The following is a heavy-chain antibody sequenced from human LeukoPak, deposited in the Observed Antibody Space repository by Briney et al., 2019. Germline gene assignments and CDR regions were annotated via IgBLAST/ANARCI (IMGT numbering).Heavy chain of an antibody. CDR1: GGSISSYY. CDR3: ARGSGYSYGYDWFDP. D-gene: IGHD5-18*01. CDR2: IYTSGST. V-gene: IGHV4-4*07. J-gene: IGHJ5*02. Sequence: SETPSLTCTVSGGSISSYYWSWIRQPAGKGLEWIGRIYTSGSTNYNPSLKSRVTMSVDTSKNQFSLKLSPVTAADTAVYYCARGSGYSYGYDWFDPWGQGTLVTVSS.